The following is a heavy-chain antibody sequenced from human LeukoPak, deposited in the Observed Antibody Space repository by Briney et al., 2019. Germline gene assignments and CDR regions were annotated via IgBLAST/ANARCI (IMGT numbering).Heavy chain of an antibody. V-gene: IGHV3-11*01. Sequence: GGSLRLSCAASGFTFSDYYMSWIRQAPGKGLEWVSYISSSGSTIYYADSVKGRFTISRDNAKNSLYLQMNSLRAEDTAVYCCARDGALVGYYELRWFDPWGQGTLVTVSS. CDR2: ISSSGSTI. D-gene: IGHD3-3*01. CDR1: GFTFSDYY. J-gene: IGHJ5*02. CDR3: ARDGALVGYYELRWFDP.